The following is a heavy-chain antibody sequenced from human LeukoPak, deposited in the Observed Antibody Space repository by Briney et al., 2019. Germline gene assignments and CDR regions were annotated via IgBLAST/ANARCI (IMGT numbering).Heavy chain of an antibody. CDR2: LNSVGSDI. J-gene: IGHJ4*02. CDR1: GFTFSSYT. D-gene: IGHD6-25*01. Sequence: GGSLRLSCAASGFTFSSYTMNWVRQAPGKGLEWVSSLNSVGSDIYYADSVKGRFTISRDNAKNSLYLQMNGLTAEDTAVYYCTSGFWGQGTLVTVSS. CDR3: TSGF. V-gene: IGHV3-21*01.